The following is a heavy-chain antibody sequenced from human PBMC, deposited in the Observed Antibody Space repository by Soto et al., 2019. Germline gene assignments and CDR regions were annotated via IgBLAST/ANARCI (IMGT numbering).Heavy chain of an antibody. CDR3: TRGHGDFAGDFDY. Sequence: QGQLVQSGAEVKKPGASVKVSCKASGYTFNKYSISWVRQAPGQGLEWMGWISASNGNTDLAQKFQGRVTMAIDTSTSTAYMELRSLRSDDTAVFYCTRGHGDFAGDFDYWGQGTLVTVSS. J-gene: IGHJ4*02. V-gene: IGHV1-18*04. D-gene: IGHD4-17*01. CDR2: ISASNGNT. CDR1: GYTFNKYS.